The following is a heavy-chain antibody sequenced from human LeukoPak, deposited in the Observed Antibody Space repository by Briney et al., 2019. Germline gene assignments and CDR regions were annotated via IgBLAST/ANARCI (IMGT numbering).Heavy chain of an antibody. D-gene: IGHD2-2*01. CDR2: IWYDGSNK. CDR1: GFTFSSYG. CDR3: ARVGLSRVPAAMSLILDY. J-gene: IGHJ4*02. Sequence: PGGSLRLSCAASGFTFSSYGMHWVRQAPGKGLEWVAVIWYDGSNKYYADSVKGRFTVSRDNSKNTLYLQMNSLRAEDTAVYYCARVGLSRVPAAMSLILDYWGQGTLVTVSS. V-gene: IGHV3-33*01.